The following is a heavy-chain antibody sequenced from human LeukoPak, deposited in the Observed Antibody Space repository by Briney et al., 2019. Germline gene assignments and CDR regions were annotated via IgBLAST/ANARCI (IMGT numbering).Heavy chain of an antibody. D-gene: IGHD3-3*01. CDR1: GYTFTGYY. J-gene: IGHJ4*02. Sequence: ASVKVSCKASGYTFTGYYMLWVRRAPGQGLEWMGWINPNSGGTNYAQKFQGRVTMTRDTSISTAYMELSRLRSDDTAVYYCAREELRVLRFLEWLPGDYWGQGTLVTVSS. CDR3: AREELRVLRFLEWLPGDY. CDR2: INPNSGGT. V-gene: IGHV1-2*02.